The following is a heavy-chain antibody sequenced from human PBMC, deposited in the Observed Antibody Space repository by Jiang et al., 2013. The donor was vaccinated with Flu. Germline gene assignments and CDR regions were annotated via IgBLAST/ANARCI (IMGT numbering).Heavy chain of an antibody. D-gene: IGHD6-19*01. V-gene: IGHV5-10-1*01. CDR2: IDPSDSYT. Sequence: FTSYWISWVRQMPGKGLEWMGRIDPSDSYTNYSPSFQGHVTISADKSISTAYLQWSSLKASDTAMYYCASPTSSLIYWGQGTLVTVSS. CDR3: ASPTSSLIY. J-gene: IGHJ4*02. CDR1: FTSYW.